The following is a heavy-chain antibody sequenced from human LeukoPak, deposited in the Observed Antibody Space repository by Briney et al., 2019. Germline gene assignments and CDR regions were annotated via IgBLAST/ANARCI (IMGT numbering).Heavy chain of an antibody. CDR1: GGSISSYY. Sequence: ETLSLTCTVSGGSISSYYWSWVRQPPGKGLEWIGYIYYSGSTNYNPPLKSRVTISVDTSKNQFSLKLSSVTAADTAVYYCARHNRPYDSSGTAVDYWGQGTLVTVSS. CDR2: IYYSGST. CDR3: ARHNRPYDSSGTAVDY. D-gene: IGHD3-22*01. V-gene: IGHV4-59*08. J-gene: IGHJ4*02.